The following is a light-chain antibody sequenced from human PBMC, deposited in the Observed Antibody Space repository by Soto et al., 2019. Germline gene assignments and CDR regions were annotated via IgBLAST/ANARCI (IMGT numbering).Light chain of an antibody. CDR2: GAS. J-gene: IGKJ1*01. CDR3: QQYNDWWT. Sequence: EIVLTQSPGTLSLSPGERAPLSCLASQSVSSSYLAWYQQKPGQPPRLLIYGASTRATGVPGRFSGSGSGTEFTLTISSLQSEDFAVYYCQQYNDWWTFGQGTKVDI. V-gene: IGKV3-15*01. CDR1: QSVSSSY.